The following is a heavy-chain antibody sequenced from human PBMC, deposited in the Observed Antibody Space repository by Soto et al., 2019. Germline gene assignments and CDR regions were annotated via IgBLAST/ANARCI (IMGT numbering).Heavy chain of an antibody. D-gene: IGHD1-26*01. CDR3: TRGLLGGAPSYTFHGMDV. CDR2: SRNRVNSHTT. V-gene: IGHV3-72*01. Sequence: EVQLVESGGGLVQPGGSLRLSCAASGFTFSDHYMDLVRQAPGKGLEWVARSRNRVNSHTTEYAASVKGRFTISRDESKSSLYLQMNSLKIEDTAVYYCTRGLLGGAPSYTFHGMDVWGQVTTVTVSS. J-gene: IGHJ6*01. CDR1: GFTFSDHY.